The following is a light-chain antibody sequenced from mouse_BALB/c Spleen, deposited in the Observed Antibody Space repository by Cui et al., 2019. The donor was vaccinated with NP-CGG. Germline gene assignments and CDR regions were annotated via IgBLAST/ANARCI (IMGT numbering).Light chain of an antibody. Sequence: QAVVAQESALTTSPCDTVTLTCRSSTGAVTTSNYANWVQEKPDHLFTGLIGGTNNRAPGVPARFSGSLIGDKAALTITGAQTEDEAIYFCALWYSNHWVFGGGTKLTVL. J-gene: IGLJ1*01. CDR3: ALWYSNHWV. CDR2: GTN. V-gene: IGLV1*01. CDR1: TGAVTTSNY.